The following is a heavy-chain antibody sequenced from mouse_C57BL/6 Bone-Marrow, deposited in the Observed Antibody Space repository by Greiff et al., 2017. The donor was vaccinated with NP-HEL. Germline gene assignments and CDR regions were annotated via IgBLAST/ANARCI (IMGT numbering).Heavy chain of an antibody. CDR2: IYPRSGNT. CDR1: GYTFTSYG. J-gene: IGHJ1*03. Sequence: VQVVESGAELARPGASVKLSCKASGYTFTSYGISWVKQRTGQGLEWIGEIYPRSGNTYYNEKFKGKATLTADKSSSTAYMELRSLTSEDSAVYFCARGSFDVWGTGTTVTVSS. V-gene: IGHV1-81*01. CDR3: ARGSFDV.